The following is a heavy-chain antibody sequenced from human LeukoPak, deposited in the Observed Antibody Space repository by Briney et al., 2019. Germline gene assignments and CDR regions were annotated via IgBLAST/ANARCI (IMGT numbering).Heavy chain of an antibody. J-gene: IGHJ4*02. CDR2: IKPDGSVT. V-gene: IGHV3-7*05. D-gene: IGHD4-17*01. Sequence: GGSLRLSCADSGITFSSYWMSWVRQAPGRGLEWVANIKPDGSVTSYVDSVKGRFTISRDNSKNTLYLQMSSLRAEDTAVYYCARLTVTYYFDYWGQGTLVTVSS. CDR1: GITFSSYW. CDR3: ARLTVTYYFDY.